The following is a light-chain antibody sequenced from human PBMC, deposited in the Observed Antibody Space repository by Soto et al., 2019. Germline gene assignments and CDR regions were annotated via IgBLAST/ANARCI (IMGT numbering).Light chain of an antibody. CDR1: SSDVGGYNS. CDR3: CSYAASYTLV. Sequence: QSALAQPRSVSGSPGQSVTISCSGTSSDVGGYNSVSWYQQFPGKAPKLMIYDVTKRPSGVPDRFSGSKSGNTASLTISGLQAEDGADYYCCSYAASYTLVFGGGTK. J-gene: IGLJ2*01. V-gene: IGLV2-11*01. CDR2: DVT.